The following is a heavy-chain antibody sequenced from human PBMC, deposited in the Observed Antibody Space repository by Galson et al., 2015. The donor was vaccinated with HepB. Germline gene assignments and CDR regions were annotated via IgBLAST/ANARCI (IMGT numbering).Heavy chain of an antibody. Sequence: SLRLSCATFGFTFSRYAMSWVRQAPGKGLEWVSGMSGTGGTTFYSDSVKGRFTISRDNSKNTLYLQMNSLRVEDTAVYYCAKVAVVVTTIPYYFDYGGQGTQVTVSS. CDR2: MSGTGGTT. D-gene: IGHD2-21*02. CDR1: GFTFSRYA. J-gene: IGHJ4*02. CDR3: AKVAVVVTTIPYYFDY. V-gene: IGHV3-23*01.